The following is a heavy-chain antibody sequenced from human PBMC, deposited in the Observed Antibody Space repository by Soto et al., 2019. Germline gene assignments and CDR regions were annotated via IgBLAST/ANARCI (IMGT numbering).Heavy chain of an antibody. CDR2: IKQDGSEK. D-gene: IGHD3-3*01. V-gene: IGHV3-7*01. Sequence: GGSLRLSCAASGFTFSSYWMSWVRQAPGKGLEWVANIKQDGSEKYYVDSVKGRFTISRDNAKNSLYLQMNSLRAEDTAVYYCARDNQYYDFWSGYYSYYYYYMDVWGKGTTVTVSS. CDR1: GFTFSSYW. J-gene: IGHJ6*03. CDR3: ARDNQYYDFWSGYYSYYYYYMDV.